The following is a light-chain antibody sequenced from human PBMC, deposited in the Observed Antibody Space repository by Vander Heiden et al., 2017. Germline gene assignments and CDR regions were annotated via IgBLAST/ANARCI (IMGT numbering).Light chain of an antibody. V-gene: IGLV3-25*03. J-gene: IGLJ2*01. CDR3: KSADSSGADVV. CDR2: KDS. Sequence: SYELTQPPSVSVSPGNTARITCSGDVLAKKYASWYQQKPGQPPVLVMYKDSERSSGIPDRFSGSRSGTTVTLTISGVQAEDEADYYCKSADSSGADVVFGGGTKLTVL. CDR1: VLAKKY.